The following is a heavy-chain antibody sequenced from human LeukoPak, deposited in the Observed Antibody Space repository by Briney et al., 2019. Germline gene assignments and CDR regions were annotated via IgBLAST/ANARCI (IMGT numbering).Heavy chain of an antibody. CDR3: AREWNYYGSGIMDV. CDR2: KKQGGGEK. Sequence: GGSLTLSCAAAGFTFSSYWLSWVRQAPGKELVWVAKKKQGGGEKYYVGSVKGRFAVSRDNAKNSLYLQMNRLRAEDTAVYYCAREWNYYGSGIMDVWGKGTTVTVSS. D-gene: IGHD3-10*01. CDR1: GFTFSSYW. J-gene: IGHJ6*04. V-gene: IGHV3-7*01.